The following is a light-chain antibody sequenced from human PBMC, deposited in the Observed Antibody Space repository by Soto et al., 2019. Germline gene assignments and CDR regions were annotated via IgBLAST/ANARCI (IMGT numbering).Light chain of an antibody. V-gene: IGKV1-39*01. CDR1: QTIHNY. Sequence: DIQLTQSPSSLSGSVGDRVTITCRASQTIHNYLNWYQQIPGKAPKLLIYAASNLRGGVPSRLSGGGSGTDFTLTISSLQPEDFATYYCQESFSPLYTFGQGTKVDIK. CDR2: AAS. J-gene: IGKJ2*01. CDR3: QESFSPLYT.